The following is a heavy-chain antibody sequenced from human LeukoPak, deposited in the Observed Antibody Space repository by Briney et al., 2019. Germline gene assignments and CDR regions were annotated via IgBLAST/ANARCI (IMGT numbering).Heavy chain of an antibody. V-gene: IGHV3-49*03. J-gene: IGHJ4*02. CDR2: IRSKIYGGTT. D-gene: IGHD5-12*01. Sequence: PGGSLRLSCTASGFTFDNYAMSWFRQAPGEGLEWVGFIRSKIYGGTTEYAASVKGRFTISRDDSKSIAQLQMTSLKSEDTAVYYCVRYSGDADYWGQGTLVTVSS. CDR1: GFTFDNYA. CDR3: VRYSGDADY.